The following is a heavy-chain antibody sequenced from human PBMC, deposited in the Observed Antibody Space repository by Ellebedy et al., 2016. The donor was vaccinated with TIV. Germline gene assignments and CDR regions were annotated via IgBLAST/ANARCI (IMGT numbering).Heavy chain of an antibody. V-gene: IGHV3-33*01. D-gene: IGHD4-17*01. CDR2: MSFDESLK. CDR3: ARDLGDYGDYAFDH. Sequence: GESLKISCAASGFTFSRYGMHWVRQAPGKGLEWVAVMSFDESLKYYGDSVKGRFIIFRDNAKNALYLQMNSLRAEDTAVYYCARDLGDYGDYAFDHWGQGTLVIVSS. J-gene: IGHJ4*02. CDR1: GFTFSRYG.